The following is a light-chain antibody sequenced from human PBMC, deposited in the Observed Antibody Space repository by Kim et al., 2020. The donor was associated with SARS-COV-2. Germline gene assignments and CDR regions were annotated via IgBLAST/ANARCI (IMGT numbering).Light chain of an antibody. CDR1: QDIRKF. V-gene: IGKV1-33*01. CDR2: DAT. Sequence: SVGDSVTITCQASQDIRKFLNWYQHKPGKAPELLISDATTWRTGVPSRFSGSASGTQFTITISNLQPEDIATYYCQQYNNLQAITFGQRTRLEIK. CDR3: QQYNNLQAIT. J-gene: IGKJ5*01.